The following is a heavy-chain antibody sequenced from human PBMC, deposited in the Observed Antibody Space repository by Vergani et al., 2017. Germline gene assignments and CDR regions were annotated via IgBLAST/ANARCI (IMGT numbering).Heavy chain of an antibody. V-gene: IGHV3-48*02. CDR1: GFTFSSYS. CDR2: ISSSSSTI. CDR3: ARGAYYDSSGYYYSAEXFHH. D-gene: IGHD3-22*01. Sequence: EVQLVESGGGLVKPGGSLRLSCAASGFTFSSYSMNWVRQAPGKGLEWVSYISSSSSTIYYADSVKGRFTISRDNAKNSLYLQMNSLRDEDTAVYYCARGAYYDSSGYYYSAEXFHHWGQGTLVTVSS. J-gene: IGHJ1*01.